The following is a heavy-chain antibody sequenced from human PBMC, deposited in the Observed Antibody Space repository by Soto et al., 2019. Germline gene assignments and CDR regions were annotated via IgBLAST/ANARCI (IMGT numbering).Heavy chain of an antibody. CDR2: IYSGGST. J-gene: IGHJ4*02. Sequence: EVQLVESGGGLVQPGGSLRLSCAASGFTVSSNSMSWVRQAPGKGLEWVSVIYSGGSTYYADSVKGRFTISRDNSKNTLYLQMNSLRAEDTAVYYCARDRHHYGSGSYSYWGQGTLVTVSS. CDR3: ARDRHHYGSGSYSY. D-gene: IGHD3-10*01. V-gene: IGHV3-66*01. CDR1: GFTVSSNS.